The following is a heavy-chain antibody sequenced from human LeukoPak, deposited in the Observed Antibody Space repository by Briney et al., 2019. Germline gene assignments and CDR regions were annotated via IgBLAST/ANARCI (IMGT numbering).Heavy chain of an antibody. J-gene: IGHJ4*02. V-gene: IGHV1-18*01. D-gene: IGHD3-10*01. CDR1: GYTFTSYG. Sequence: ASVKVSCKASGYTFTSYGISWVRQAPGQGLEWMGWISAYNGNTNYAHKLQGRVTMTTDTSTSTAYMELRSLRSDDTAVYYCARVDPVYYGSGSYYWGQGTLVTVSS. CDR2: ISAYNGNT. CDR3: ARVDPVYYGSGSYY.